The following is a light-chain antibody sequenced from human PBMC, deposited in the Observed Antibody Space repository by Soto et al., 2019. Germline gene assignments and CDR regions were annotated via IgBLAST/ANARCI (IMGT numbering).Light chain of an antibody. CDR2: DVT. V-gene: IGLV2-14*01. Sequence: QSVLTQPASMSGSPGQSITISCTGTSSDVGGYNFVSWYQQHPDKAPKLMIYDVTNRPSGVSNPFSGSKSGNTASLTISGLQAEDEADYYCSSYTSISTYVFGTGTKVTVL. CDR3: SSYTSISTYV. CDR1: SSDVGGYNF. J-gene: IGLJ1*01.